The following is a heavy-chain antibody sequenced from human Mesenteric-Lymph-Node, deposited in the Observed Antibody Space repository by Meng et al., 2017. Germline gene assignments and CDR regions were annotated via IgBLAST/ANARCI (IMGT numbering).Heavy chain of an antibody. Sequence: GESLKISCTASGFTFDDYGMSWVRQAPGKGLEWVSGINWNGGSTGYADSVKGRFTISRDNAKNYLYLQMNSLRAEDTALYYCVLADRLERPYYFDYWGQGTLVTVSS. D-gene: IGHD1-1*01. V-gene: IGHV3-20*04. CDR3: VLADRLERPYYFDY. J-gene: IGHJ4*02. CDR1: GFTFDDYG. CDR2: INWNGGST.